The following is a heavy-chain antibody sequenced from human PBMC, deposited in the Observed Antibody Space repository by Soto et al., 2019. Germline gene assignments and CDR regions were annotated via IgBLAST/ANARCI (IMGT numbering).Heavy chain of an antibody. D-gene: IGHD1-7*01. V-gene: IGHV1-69*18. CDR1: GGSFTNST. CDR3: SCTPGTDLWFRGCFQH. J-gene: IGHJ1*01. CDR2: FIANFGTA. Sequence: QVQLVQSGAEAKKPGSAVRVSCKTSGGSFTNSTINWVRQAPGQGLEWTGRFIANFGTANPAQKFQGRVTISADESTTTAFMEVSNLSSEDTAVSYFSCTPGTDLWFRGCFQHWGQGTLVTVSS.